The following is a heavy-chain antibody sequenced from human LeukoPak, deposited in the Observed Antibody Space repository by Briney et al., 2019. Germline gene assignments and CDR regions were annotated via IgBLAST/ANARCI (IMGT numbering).Heavy chain of an antibody. CDR1: GFTVSSNY. D-gene: IGHD3-22*01. CDR2: IYSGGST. Sequence: GGSLRLSCAASGFTVSSNYMSWVRQAPGKGLEWVSVIYSGGSTYYADSVKGRFTISRDNSKNTLYLQMNSLRAEDTAVYYCARGGYYDSSGYYPPSIDYWGQGTLVTVSS. CDR3: ARGGYYDSSGYYPPSIDY. J-gene: IGHJ4*02. V-gene: IGHV3-53*01.